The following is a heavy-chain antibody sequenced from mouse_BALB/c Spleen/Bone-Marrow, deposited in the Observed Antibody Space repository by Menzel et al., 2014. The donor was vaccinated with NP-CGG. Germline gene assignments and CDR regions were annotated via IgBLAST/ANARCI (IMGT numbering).Heavy chain of an antibody. CDR1: GFTFTDYY. J-gene: IGHJ1*01. V-gene: IGHV7-3*02. Sequence: DVMLVESGGGLVQPGGSLRLSCATSGFTFTDYYMSWVRQPPGKALEWLGFIRNKANGYTTEYSASVKGRFTISRDNSQSILYLQMNTLRAEDSATYYCAREIINDYHWYFDVWGAGTRSPSPQ. D-gene: IGHD2-4*01. CDR2: IRNKANGYTT. CDR3: AREIINDYHWYFDV.